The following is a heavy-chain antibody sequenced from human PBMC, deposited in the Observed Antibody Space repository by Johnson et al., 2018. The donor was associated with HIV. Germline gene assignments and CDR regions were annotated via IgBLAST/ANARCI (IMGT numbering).Heavy chain of an antibody. CDR2: ISYDGSNK. J-gene: IGHJ3*02. CDR3: ARDSETSITMIVVVITGAFDI. CDR1: GFTFSSYA. D-gene: IGHD3-22*01. Sequence: QVQLVESGGGVVQPGRSLRLSCAASGFTFSSYAMHWVRQAPGKGLEWVAVISYDGSNKYYADSVKGRFTISRDNSKNTLYLQMNSLRAEDTAVYYCARDSETSITMIVVVITGAFDIWGQGRMVTVSS. V-gene: IGHV3-30-3*01.